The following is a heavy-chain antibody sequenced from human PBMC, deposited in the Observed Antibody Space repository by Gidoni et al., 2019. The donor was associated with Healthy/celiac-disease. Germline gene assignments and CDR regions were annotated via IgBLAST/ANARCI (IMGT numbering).Heavy chain of an antibody. CDR1: GYTFTSYD. CDR2: MNPNSGNT. J-gene: IGHJ4*02. D-gene: IGHD2-15*01. V-gene: IGHV1-8*01. CDR3: ARTRGGRYCSGGSCYSLGG. Sequence: QVQLVQSGAEVKKPGASVKVSCKASGYTFTSYDLNWVRQATGQGLEWMGWMNPNSGNTGYAQKFQGRVTMTRNTSISTAYMELSSLRSEDTAVYYCARTRGGRYCSGGSCYSLGGWGQGTLVTVSS.